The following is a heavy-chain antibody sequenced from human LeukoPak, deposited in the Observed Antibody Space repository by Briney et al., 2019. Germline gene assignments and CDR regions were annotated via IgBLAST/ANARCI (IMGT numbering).Heavy chain of an antibody. CDR3: ASSITMVRGVVNYFDY. J-gene: IGHJ4*02. D-gene: IGHD3-10*01. V-gene: IGHV1-18*01. CDR2: ISAYNGNT. Sequence: ASVKVSCKASGYTFTSYGISWVRQAPGQGLEWMGWISAYNGNTNYAQKLQGRVTMTTDTSTSTAYMELRSLRSDDTAVYYCASSITMVRGVVNYFDYWGQGTLVTVSS. CDR1: GYTFTSYG.